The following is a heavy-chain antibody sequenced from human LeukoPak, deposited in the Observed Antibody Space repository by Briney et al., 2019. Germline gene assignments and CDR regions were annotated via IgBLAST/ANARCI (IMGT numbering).Heavy chain of an antibody. D-gene: IGHD7-27*01. V-gene: IGHV4-59*01. CDR1: GVSIRSSY. Sequence: SETLSLTCTVSGVSIRSSYWSWIRQPPGKGLEWIGHIYYSGTTSVSTNYNPSLKSRVTSSVDTSKNQFSLQVRSVTAADTAVYYCARGSGRYYYYGVDVWGQGTTVTVSS. J-gene: IGHJ6*02. CDR2: IYYSGTTSVST. CDR3: ARGSGRYYYYGVDV.